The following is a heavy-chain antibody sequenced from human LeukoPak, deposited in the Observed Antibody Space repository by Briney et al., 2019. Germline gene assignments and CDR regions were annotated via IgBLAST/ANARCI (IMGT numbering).Heavy chain of an antibody. V-gene: IGHV4-59*01. Sequence: GSLRLSCAASGFTFSSYAMHWVRQAPGKGLEWIGYIYYSGSTNYNPSLKSRVTISVDTSKNQFSLKLSSVTAADTAVYYCARVKRYCSGGSCYSNWYFDLWGRGTLVTVSS. D-gene: IGHD2-15*01. J-gene: IGHJ2*01. CDR3: ARVKRYCSGGSCYSNWYFDL. CDR2: IYYSGST. CDR1: GFTFSSYA.